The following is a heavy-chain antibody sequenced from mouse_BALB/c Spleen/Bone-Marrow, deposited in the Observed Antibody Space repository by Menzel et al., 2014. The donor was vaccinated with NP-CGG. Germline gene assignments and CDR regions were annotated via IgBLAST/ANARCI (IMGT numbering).Heavy chain of an antibody. Sequence: VKLMESGAELAKPGASVKMSCKASGYTFTNYWMYWVKQRPGQGLEWIGYIKVSTGYTEYNQKFKDKATLTADKSSSTAYMQLSSLTSEDSAVYYCARDYYYAMAYWGQGTSVTVSS. CDR3: ARDYYYAMAY. J-gene: IGHJ4*01. CDR1: GYTFTNYW. CDR2: IKVSTGYT. D-gene: IGHD2-4*01. V-gene: IGHV1-7*01.